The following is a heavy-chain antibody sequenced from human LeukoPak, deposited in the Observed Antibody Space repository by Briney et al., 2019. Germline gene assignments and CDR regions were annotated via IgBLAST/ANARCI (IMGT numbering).Heavy chain of an antibody. J-gene: IGHJ4*02. D-gene: IGHD6-19*01. V-gene: IGHV5-51*01. CDR2: IYPGDSDT. Sequence: GESLKMSCRGSGYRFNTYWIAWVRQMPGKGLEWMGVIYPGDSDTRYSPSFEGQVTISADKSITTAYLQWSSLKAPDTAMYYCGRMGGSGWFPVYWGQGTVVPVSS. CDR1: GYRFNTYW. CDR3: GRMGGSGWFPVY.